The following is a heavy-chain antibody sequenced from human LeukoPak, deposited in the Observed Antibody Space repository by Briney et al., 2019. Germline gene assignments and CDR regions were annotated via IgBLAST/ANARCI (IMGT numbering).Heavy chain of an antibody. V-gene: IGHV1-2*02. Sequence: ASVKVSCKASGYTFTTYGISWVRQAPGQGLEWMGWINPNSGGTNYAQKFQGRVTMTRDTSISTAYMELSRLRSDDTAVYYCARWGYCSGGSCYLRRFDPWGQGTLVTVSS. J-gene: IGHJ5*02. CDR2: INPNSGGT. D-gene: IGHD2-15*01. CDR1: GYTFTTYG. CDR3: ARWGYCSGGSCYLRRFDP.